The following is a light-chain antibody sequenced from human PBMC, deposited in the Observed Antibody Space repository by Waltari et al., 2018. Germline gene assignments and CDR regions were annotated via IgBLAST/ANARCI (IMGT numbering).Light chain of an antibody. Sequence: QSALTQPASVSGSPGQSIPISCPGTRRDVGGFNYVSWYQQHPGKAPKLMIYDVINRPSGVSNRFSGSKSGNTASLTISGLQAEDEADYYCSSYTSSSTSYVFGTGTKVTVL. V-gene: IGLV2-14*01. CDR3: SSYTSSSTSYV. CDR1: RRDVGGFNY. J-gene: IGLJ1*01. CDR2: DVI.